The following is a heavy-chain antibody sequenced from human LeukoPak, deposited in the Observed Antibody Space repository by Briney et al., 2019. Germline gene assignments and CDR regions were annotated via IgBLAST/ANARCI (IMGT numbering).Heavy chain of an antibody. V-gene: IGHV4-39*01. CDR2: NYYSGCT. J-gene: IGHJ4*02. CDR1: GGSICSSSYF. CDR3: AILGYCSSTSCYTEEGNYFDN. D-gene: IGHD2-2*02. Sequence: SETLSLNCTVSGGSICSSSYFWGWIRQPPGRGLWWNGSNYYSGCTYYNPSLKNRVTISVDTSKNQYSRKLSSVTAADTAVYHCAILGYCSSTSCYTEEGNYFDNWGQGTLVTVSS.